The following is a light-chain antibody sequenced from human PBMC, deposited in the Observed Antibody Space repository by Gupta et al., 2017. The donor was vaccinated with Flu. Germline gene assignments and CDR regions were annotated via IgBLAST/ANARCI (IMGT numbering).Light chain of an antibody. CDR2: YAS. Sequence: VMTQSPATLSVSPGERATLSCRASQSISINLAWYQQKPGQAPRPLIYYASKRATGIPARFSGSGSGTDFTLTISSLQSEDFAVYFCQQYDNWPPSTFGGGTKVEIK. CDR1: QSISIN. CDR3: QQYDNWPPST. V-gene: IGKV3-15*01. J-gene: IGKJ4*01.